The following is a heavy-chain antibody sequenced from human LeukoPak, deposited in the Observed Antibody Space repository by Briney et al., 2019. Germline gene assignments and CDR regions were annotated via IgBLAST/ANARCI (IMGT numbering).Heavy chain of an antibody. CDR2: INPYNGNK. J-gene: IGHJ4*02. V-gene: IGHV1-18*01. CDR1: GYTFKTYG. CDR3: ARAVDYYDSGNYFNAPFDY. Sequence: GASVKLSCKTSGYTFKTYGISWVRQAPGQGLEWVGWINPYNGNKKSAQKIRGRVTMTTDRSTTTAYLELMSLRFDDTAVYYCARAVDYYDSGNYFNAPFDYWGQGTLVTVSS. D-gene: IGHD3-10*01.